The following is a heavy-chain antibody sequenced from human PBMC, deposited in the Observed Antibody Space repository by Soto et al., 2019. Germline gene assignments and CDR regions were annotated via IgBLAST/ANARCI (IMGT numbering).Heavy chain of an antibody. J-gene: IGHJ4*02. CDR2: ISYDGSNK. Sequence: GSLRLSCAASGFTFSSYGMHWVRQAPGKGLEWVAVISYDGSNKYYADSVKGRFTISRDNSKNTLYLQMNSLRAEDTAVYYCAKGPDSSGWYMVYWGQGTLVTVSS. CDR3: AKGPDSSGWYMVY. CDR1: GFTFSSYG. D-gene: IGHD6-19*01. V-gene: IGHV3-30*18.